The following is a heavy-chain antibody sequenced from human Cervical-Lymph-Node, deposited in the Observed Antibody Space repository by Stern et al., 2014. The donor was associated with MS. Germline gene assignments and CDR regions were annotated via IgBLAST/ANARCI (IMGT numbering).Heavy chain of an antibody. J-gene: IGHJ4*02. V-gene: IGHV3-7*01. CDR1: GFTFSSKW. CDR3: ARDSGWRGGDY. CDR2: IRQDGRDW. Sequence: EVQLVESGGGLVQPGGSLRLSCVVSGFTFSSKWMSWVRQVPGKGLEWVANIRQDGRDWNYVDSVKGRFTISRDNAKNSLYLQMNSLRADDTAVYYCARDSGWRGGDYWGQGTLVTVSS. D-gene: IGHD6-19*01.